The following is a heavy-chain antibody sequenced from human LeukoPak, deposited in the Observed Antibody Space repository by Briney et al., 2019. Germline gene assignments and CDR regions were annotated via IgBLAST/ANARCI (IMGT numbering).Heavy chain of an antibody. CDR2: INHSGST. Sequence: TASETLSLTCAVYGGSFSGYYWSWIRQPPGKGLEWIGEINHSGSTNYNPSLKSRVPISVDTSKDQFSLMLSSVTAADSGVYYCARYVYYYDSSGSPYFDYWGQGTLVSVSS. CDR1: GGSFSGYY. J-gene: IGHJ4*02. CDR3: ARYVYYYDSSGSPYFDY. V-gene: IGHV4-34*01. D-gene: IGHD3-22*01.